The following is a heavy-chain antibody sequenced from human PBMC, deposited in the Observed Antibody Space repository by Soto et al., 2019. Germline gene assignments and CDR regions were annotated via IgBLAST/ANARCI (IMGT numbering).Heavy chain of an antibody. D-gene: IGHD6-13*01. J-gene: IGHJ4*02. CDR1: GLTFSDYY. V-gene: IGHV3-11*01. Sequence: QVQLVESGGGLVKPGGSLRLSCAASGLTFSDYYMTWIRQAPGKGLEWVSYISSSAGTISYADSVKGRFTISRDNAKNSLYLQMNSLRAEDTAVYYCARAMYSSKTEFEYWGQGTLVTVSS. CDR2: ISSSAGTI. CDR3: ARAMYSSKTEFEY.